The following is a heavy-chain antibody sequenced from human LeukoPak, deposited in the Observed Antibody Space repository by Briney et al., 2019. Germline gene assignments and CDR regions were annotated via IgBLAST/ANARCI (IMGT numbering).Heavy chain of an antibody. V-gene: IGHV3-30*04. J-gene: IGHJ4*02. CDR1: GFTFSSYA. D-gene: IGHD3-22*01. CDR3: ARRSNYYDSSGYYRGLDYFDY. CDR2: ISYDGSNK. Sequence: GGSLRLSCAASGFTFSSYAMHWVRQAPGKGLEWLAVISYDGSNKWYADSVKGRFTNSRDNSKNTLYLQMNSLRAEDTAVYYCARRSNYYDSSGYYRGLDYFDYWGQGTLVTVSS.